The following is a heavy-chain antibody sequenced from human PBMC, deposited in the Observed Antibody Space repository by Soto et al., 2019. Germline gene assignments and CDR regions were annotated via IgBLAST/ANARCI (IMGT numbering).Heavy chain of an antibody. CDR1: GYTFTGYY. J-gene: IGHJ3*02. D-gene: IGHD5-18*01. CDR3: ARLSNTAIGRAFDI. CDR2: INPNSGGT. Sequence: ASVKVSCKASGYTFTGYYMHWVRQAPGQGLEWMGWINPNSGGTNYAQKFQGWVTMTRDTSISTAYMELSRLRSDDTAVYYCARLSNTAIGRAFDIWGQGTMVTASS. V-gene: IGHV1-2*04.